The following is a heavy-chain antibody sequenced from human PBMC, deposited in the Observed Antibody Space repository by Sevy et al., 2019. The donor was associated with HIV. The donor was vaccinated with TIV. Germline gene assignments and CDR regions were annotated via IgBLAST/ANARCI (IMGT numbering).Heavy chain of an antibody. V-gene: IGHV4-38-2*02. D-gene: IGHD3-22*01. Sequence: SETLSLTCAVSGYSISSGYYWGWIRQPPGKGLEWIGRIYHSGSTYYNPSLKGRVPISVEPSKNQFSLKLSSVTAADTAVYYCAREKDYYDSSGNDYWGQGTLVTVSS. CDR1: GYSISSGYY. J-gene: IGHJ4*02. CDR2: IYHSGST. CDR3: AREKDYYDSSGNDY.